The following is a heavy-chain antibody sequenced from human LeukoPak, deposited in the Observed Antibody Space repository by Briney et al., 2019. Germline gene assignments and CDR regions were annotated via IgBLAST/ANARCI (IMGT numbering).Heavy chain of an antibody. J-gene: IGHJ4*02. Sequence: GGSLRLSCAASGFILSSYSMNWVRQAPGKGLEWVSYISSSSSIIYYADSVKGRFTISRDNAKSSLYLQMNSLRAEDTAVYYCARALGVEMATRSDYWGQGTLVTVSS. D-gene: IGHD5-24*01. V-gene: IGHV3-48*01. CDR3: ARALGVEMATRSDY. CDR1: GFILSSYS. CDR2: ISSSSSII.